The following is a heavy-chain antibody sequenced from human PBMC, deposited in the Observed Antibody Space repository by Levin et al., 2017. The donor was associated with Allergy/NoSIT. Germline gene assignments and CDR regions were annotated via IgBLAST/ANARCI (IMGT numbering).Heavy chain of an antibody. D-gene: IGHD2-15*01. CDR2: ISSTSSYK. Sequence: GGSLRLSCAVSGIIFSSSNMNWVRQAPGKGLEWLSFISSTSSYKYYADSVKGRFTISRDNAKNSLFLQMNSLRAEDTAVYYCARDRRWDCSGGSCYTHYWGQGTLVSVSS. CDR1: GIIFSSSN. J-gene: IGHJ4*02. V-gene: IGHV3-21*01. CDR3: ARDRRWDCSGGSCYTHY.